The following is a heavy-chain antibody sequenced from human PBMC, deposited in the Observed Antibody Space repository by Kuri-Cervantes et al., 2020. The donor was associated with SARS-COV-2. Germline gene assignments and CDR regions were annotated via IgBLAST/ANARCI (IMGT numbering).Heavy chain of an antibody. Sequence: GGSLRLSCAASGFTFSSYAMSWVRQAPGKGLEGVAVISYDGSNKYYADSVKGRFTISRDNSKNTLYLQMNSLRAEDTAVYYCAKDRIGVFGVEYYYGMDVWGQGTTVTVSS. CDR3: AKDRIGVFGVEYYYGMDV. V-gene: IGHV3-30*18. J-gene: IGHJ6*02. CDR2: ISYDGSNK. D-gene: IGHD3-3*01. CDR1: GFTFSSYA.